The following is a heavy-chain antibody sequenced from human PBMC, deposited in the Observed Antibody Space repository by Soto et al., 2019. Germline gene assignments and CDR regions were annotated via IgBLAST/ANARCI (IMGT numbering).Heavy chain of an antibody. CDR3: ARKGEVTGLKY. J-gene: IGHJ4*02. D-gene: IGHD1-20*01. CDR2: INPDGSST. V-gene: IGHV3-74*01. CDR1: GFIFNDYW. Sequence: EVQLVESGGGLVQPGGSLRVSCAASGFIFNDYWLHWVRQAPGKGLEWLSRINPDGSSTDYADSVKGRFTVSRDNAKNTLYLQXXXXXAEDTAVYYCARKGEVTGLKYWGQGTLVTVSS.